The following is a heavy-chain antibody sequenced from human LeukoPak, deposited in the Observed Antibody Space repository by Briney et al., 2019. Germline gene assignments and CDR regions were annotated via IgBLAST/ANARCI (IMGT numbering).Heavy chain of an antibody. D-gene: IGHD3-10*01. CDR1: GFTFSSYT. Sequence: GGSLRLSCAASGFTFSSYTMNWVRQAPGKGLEGVSSITSSSSSIYYADSVKGRFTISRDNAKNSLYLQMTSLRAEDTAVYYCTRDHMVHPRGGWFDPWGQGTLVTVSS. J-gene: IGHJ5*02. V-gene: IGHV3-21*01. CDR2: ITSSSSSI. CDR3: TRDHMVHPRGGWFDP.